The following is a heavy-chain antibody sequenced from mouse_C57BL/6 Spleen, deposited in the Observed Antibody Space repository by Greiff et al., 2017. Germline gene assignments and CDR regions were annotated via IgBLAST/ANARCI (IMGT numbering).Heavy chain of an antibody. CDR2: IYPGSGNT. V-gene: IGHV1-76*01. CDR3: ARGDEYFEV. CDR1: GYTFTDYY. J-gene: IGHJ1*03. Sequence: VQLQQSGAELVRPGASVKLSCKASGYTFTDYYINWVKQRPGQGLEWIARIYPGSGNTYYNEKFKGKATLTAEKSSSTAYMQLSSLTSEDSAVYFCARGDEYFEVWGTGTTVTVSS.